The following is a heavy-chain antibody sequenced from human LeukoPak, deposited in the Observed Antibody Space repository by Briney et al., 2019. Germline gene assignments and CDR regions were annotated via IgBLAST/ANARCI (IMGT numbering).Heavy chain of an antibody. Sequence: ASVKVSCKASGYTFTSYGISWVRQAPGQGLEWMGWISAYNGNTNYAQKFQGRVTITADKSTSTAYMELSSLRSEDTAVYYCARETEELPRYFDYWGQGTLVTVSS. CDR3: ARETEELPRYFDY. CDR1: GYTFTSYG. J-gene: IGHJ4*02. V-gene: IGHV1-18*01. D-gene: IGHD1-26*01. CDR2: ISAYNGNT.